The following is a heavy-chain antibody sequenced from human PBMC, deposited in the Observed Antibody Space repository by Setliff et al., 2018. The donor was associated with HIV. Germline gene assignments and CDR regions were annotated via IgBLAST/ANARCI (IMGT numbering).Heavy chain of an antibody. CDR1: GYTFTGYY. J-gene: IGHJ3*02. V-gene: IGHV1-8*02. D-gene: IGHD2-15*01. Sequence: ASVKVSCKASGYTFTGYYIHWVRQAPGEGLEWMGWMNPNSGNTGYAQRFQGRLTMTRNTSISTAYMELNSLMSEDTAVYFCAIRREVVVATTRRGLDIWGQGTMVTVSS. CDR3: AIRREVVVATTRRGLDI. CDR2: MNPNSGNT.